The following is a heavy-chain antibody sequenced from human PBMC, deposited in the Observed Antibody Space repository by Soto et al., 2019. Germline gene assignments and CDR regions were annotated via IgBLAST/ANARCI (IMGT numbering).Heavy chain of an antibody. J-gene: IGHJ6*02. Sequence: SETLSLTCTVSGGSISSGGYYWSWIRQHPGKGLERIGYIYYSGSTYYNPSLKSRVTISVDTSKNQFSLKLSSVTAADTAVYYCARVSAFGVVISYYYGMDVWGQGTTVTVS. CDR2: IYYSGST. D-gene: IGHD3-3*01. V-gene: IGHV4-31*03. CDR3: ARVSAFGVVISYYYGMDV. CDR1: GGSISSGGYY.